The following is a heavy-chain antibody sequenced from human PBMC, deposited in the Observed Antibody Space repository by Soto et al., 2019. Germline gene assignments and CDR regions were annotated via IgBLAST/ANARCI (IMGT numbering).Heavy chain of an antibody. J-gene: IGHJ6*02. CDR3: ALDEELPLYGNQLRDV. V-gene: IGHV1-18*01. CDR2: IRTYTVKT. D-gene: IGHD1-26*01. Sequence: SLNYSCSHPCYVFNEDVVSGIGQVPEQGLEWIGRIRTYTVKTKYAQKFQDRVTLTTDTSTSTAYMDLRSLRPDDTAVYYCALDEELPLYGNQLRDVCGQET. CDR1: CYVFNEDV.